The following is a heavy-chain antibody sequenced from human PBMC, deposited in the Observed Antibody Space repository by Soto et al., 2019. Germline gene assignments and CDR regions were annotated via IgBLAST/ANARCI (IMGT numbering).Heavy chain of an antibody. Sequence: GASVKVSCKVSGYTLTELSMHWVRQAPGKGLEWMGGFDPEDGETIYAQKFQGRVTMTEDTSTDTAYMELSSLRSEDTAVYYCAITLLNWNDVPTYFDYWGQGTLVTVSS. V-gene: IGHV1-24*01. CDR1: GYTLTELS. CDR3: AITLLNWNDVPTYFDY. D-gene: IGHD1-1*01. CDR2: FDPEDGET. J-gene: IGHJ4*02.